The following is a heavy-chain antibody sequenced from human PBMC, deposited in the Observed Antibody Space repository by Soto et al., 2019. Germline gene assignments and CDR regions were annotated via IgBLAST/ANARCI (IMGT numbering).Heavy chain of an antibody. V-gene: IGHV3-21*01. CDR3: ARDTPYYDFWSGYSNWFDP. CDR1: GFTFSSYS. Sequence: GGSLRLSCAASGFTFSSYSMNWVRQAPGKGLEWVSSISSSSSYIYYADSVKGRFTISRDNAKNSLYLQMNSLRAEDTAVYYCARDTPYYDFWSGYSNWFDPWGQGTLVTVSS. J-gene: IGHJ5*02. CDR2: ISSSSSYI. D-gene: IGHD3-3*01.